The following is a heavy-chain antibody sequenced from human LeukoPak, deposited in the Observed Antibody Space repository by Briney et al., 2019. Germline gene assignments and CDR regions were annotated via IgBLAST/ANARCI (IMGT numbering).Heavy chain of an antibody. V-gene: IGHV3-15*01. CDR1: GFTFSNAW. CDR2: IKSKTDGGTT. Sequence: GGSLRLSCAASGFTFSNAWMSWVRQAPGKGLEWVGRIKSKTDGGTTDYAAPVKGRFTISRDDSKNTLYLQMNSLRAEDTAVYYCAKVAYSSGRLGTQDDYWGQGTLVTVSS. D-gene: IGHD6-25*01. CDR3: AKVAYSSGRLGTQDDY. J-gene: IGHJ4*02.